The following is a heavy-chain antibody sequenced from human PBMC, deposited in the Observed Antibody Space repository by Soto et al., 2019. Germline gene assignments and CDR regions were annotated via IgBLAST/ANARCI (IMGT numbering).Heavy chain of an antibody. J-gene: IGHJ3*01. D-gene: IGHD4-17*01. CDR1: GFSFSRYA. Sequence: EVQLVESGGGLVVPGGSLRLSCGGSGFSFSRYAMGWVRQAPGKGLEWVSSISDGGGYIHYADSVKGRFTISRDNAKNSVFLQLNSLRAEDSAVYYCGKAPGTVTSNLIGDAFDLWGQGTVVIVSS. V-gene: IGHV3-21*04. CDR2: ISDGGGYI. CDR3: GKAPGTVTSNLIGDAFDL.